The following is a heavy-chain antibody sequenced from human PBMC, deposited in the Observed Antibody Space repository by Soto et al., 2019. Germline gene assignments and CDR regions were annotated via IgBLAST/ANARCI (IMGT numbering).Heavy chain of an antibody. CDR2: IYYSGST. CDR3: ARARGGRWLQSSYYFDY. D-gene: IGHD3-16*01. J-gene: IGHJ4*02. Sequence: PSETLSLTCTVSGGSISSYYWSWIRQPPGKGLEWIGYIYYSGSTNYNPSLKSRVTISVDTSKNQFSLKLSSVTAADTAVYYCARARGGRWLQSSYYFDYWGQGTLVTVS. V-gene: IGHV4-59*01. CDR1: GGSISSYY.